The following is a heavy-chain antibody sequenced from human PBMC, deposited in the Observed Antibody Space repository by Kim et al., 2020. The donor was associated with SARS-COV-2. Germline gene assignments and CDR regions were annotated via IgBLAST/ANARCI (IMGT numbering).Heavy chain of an antibody. D-gene: IGHD3-10*01. CDR1: GFTLSSYW. J-gene: IGHJ6*02. Sequence: GGSLRLSCAASGFTLSSYWMSWVRQAPGKGLEWVANIKQDGSEKYYVDSVKGRFTISRDNAKNSLYLQMNSLRAEDTAVYYCARDGGLVATPKTIWFGELVDKSYYYYGMDVWGQGTTVTVSS. CDR2: IKQDGSEK. CDR3: ARDGGLVATPKTIWFGELVDKSYYYYGMDV. V-gene: IGHV3-7*01.